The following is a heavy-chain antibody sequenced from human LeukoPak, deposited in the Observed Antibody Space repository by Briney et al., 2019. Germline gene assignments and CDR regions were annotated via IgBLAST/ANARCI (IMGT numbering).Heavy chain of an antibody. CDR3: ARRDDYFDY. V-gene: IGHV4-61*09. J-gene: IGHJ4*02. Sequence: SETLSLTCSVSGGSINGGSYYWSWIRQPAGKPLEWIGHIFTTGSTSYNPSLRTRVTISEDSSKDQFSLNLKSVTAADTAVYYCARRDDYFDYWGQGTLVTVSS. CDR1: GGSINGGSYY. CDR2: IFTTGST. D-gene: IGHD2-21*01.